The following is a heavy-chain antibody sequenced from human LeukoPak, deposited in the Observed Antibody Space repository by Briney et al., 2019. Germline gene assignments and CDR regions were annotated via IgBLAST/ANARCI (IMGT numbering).Heavy chain of an antibody. Sequence: PSETLSLTCAVSGGSLTPYYWSWIRQPPGKGLEWLGYKEYSGVSNYSPSLKSRVTMSVDTSKNHFSLNLRSVTPADSAVYYCARGYAAAGLFDYWGHGTLVTVSS. D-gene: IGHD5-12*01. CDR2: KEYSGVS. V-gene: IGHV4-59*01. J-gene: IGHJ4*01. CDR3: ARGYAAAGLFDY. CDR1: GGSLTPYY.